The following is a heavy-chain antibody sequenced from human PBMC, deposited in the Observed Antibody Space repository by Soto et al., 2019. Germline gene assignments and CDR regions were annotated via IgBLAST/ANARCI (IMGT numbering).Heavy chain of an antibody. J-gene: IGHJ4*02. CDR3: ARVAAAGLPTIDN. Sequence: SETLSLTCVVSGGSISIGGYSWTWIRQPPGKGLEWIGYIYHGGTTYYNPSLKSRVTISVDTSKNQFSLKLNSVTAADTAVYYCARVAAAGLPTIDNWGQGALVTVSS. CDR2: IYHGGTT. V-gene: IGHV4-30-2*01. CDR1: GGSISIGGYS. D-gene: IGHD6-13*01.